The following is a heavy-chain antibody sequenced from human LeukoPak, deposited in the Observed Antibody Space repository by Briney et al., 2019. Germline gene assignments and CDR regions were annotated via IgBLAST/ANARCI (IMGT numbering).Heavy chain of an antibody. CDR3: ARVGSSGYYYY. CDR1: GGSISSYY. D-gene: IGHD3-22*01. J-gene: IGHJ4*02. Sequence: SETLSLTCTVSGGSISSYYWSWIRQPPGKGLEWIGYIYYSGSTNCNPSLKSRVTISVDTSKNQFSLKLSSVTAADTAVYYCARVGSSGYYYYWGQGTLVTVSS. CDR2: IYYSGST. V-gene: IGHV4-59*01.